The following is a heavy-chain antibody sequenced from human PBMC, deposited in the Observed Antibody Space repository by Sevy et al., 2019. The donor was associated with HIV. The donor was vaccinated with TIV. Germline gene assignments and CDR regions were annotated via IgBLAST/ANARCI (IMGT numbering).Heavy chain of an antibody. CDR3: ARGFPRGEMATTSFDY. Sequence: GGSLRLSCAASGFTFSSYWMHWVRQAPGKGLVWVSRINSDGSSTSYADSVKGRFTISRDNAKSTLYLQMNSLRAEDTAVYYCARGFPRGEMATTSFDYWGQGTLVTVSS. CDR2: INSDGSST. D-gene: IGHD1-26*01. CDR1: GFTFSSYW. V-gene: IGHV3-74*01. J-gene: IGHJ4*02.